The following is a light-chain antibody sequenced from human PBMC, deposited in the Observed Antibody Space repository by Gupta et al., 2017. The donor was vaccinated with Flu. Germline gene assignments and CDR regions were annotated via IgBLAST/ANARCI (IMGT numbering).Light chain of an antibody. Sequence: SITISCTGTRSDIGEYKYVSWYQQFPGKAPNLISSEVRYRPSGVSSRFSGSKSGNTASLTISGLQAEDEADYYCSSYSTSNTLVCGTGTQVTVL. CDR3: SSYSTSNTLV. J-gene: IGLJ1*01. CDR2: EVR. CDR1: RSDIGEYKY. V-gene: IGLV2-14*01.